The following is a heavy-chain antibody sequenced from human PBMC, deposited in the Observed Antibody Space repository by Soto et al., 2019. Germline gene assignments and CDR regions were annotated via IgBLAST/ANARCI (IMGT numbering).Heavy chain of an antibody. V-gene: IGHV1-3*01. Sequence: ASVKVSCKASGYTFTSYAMHWVRQAPGQRLEWMGWINAGNGNTKYSQKFQGRVTITRDTSASTAYMELSGLRSEDTAVYYCARAVRGVITGWFDPWGQGTLVTVSS. D-gene: IGHD3-10*01. CDR3: ARAVRGVITGWFDP. J-gene: IGHJ5*02. CDR2: INAGNGNT. CDR1: GYTFTSYA.